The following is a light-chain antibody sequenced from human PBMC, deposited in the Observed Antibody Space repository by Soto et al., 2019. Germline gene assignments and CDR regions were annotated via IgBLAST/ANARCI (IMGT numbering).Light chain of an antibody. CDR1: QTISSY. CDR2: SAS. Sequence: DIQMTQSPAYLSASVGDRVTITCRASQTISSYLNWYQQKAGAAPKLLIYSASTLKSVVPSRFSGSGVGADYPLTMSRLQPAEFAVYYCQQTFRTPHTFGQGNKLDIK. J-gene: IGKJ2*01. V-gene: IGKV1-39*01. CDR3: QQTFRTPHT.